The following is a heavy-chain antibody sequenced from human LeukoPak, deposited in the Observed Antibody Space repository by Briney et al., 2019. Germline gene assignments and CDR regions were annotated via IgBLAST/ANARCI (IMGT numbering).Heavy chain of an antibody. CDR2: IGASGDTI. Sequence: SGGSLRPSCAASGFTFSSYEMNWVRQAPGKGLEWLSYIGASGDTIYYADSVKGRFTISRDNGKKSLSLQMNSLRADDTAVYYCARESEFGDYEPWDLWGQGALVTVSS. J-gene: IGHJ5*02. CDR3: ARESEFGDYEPWDL. V-gene: IGHV3-48*03. CDR1: GFTFSSYE. D-gene: IGHD4-17*01.